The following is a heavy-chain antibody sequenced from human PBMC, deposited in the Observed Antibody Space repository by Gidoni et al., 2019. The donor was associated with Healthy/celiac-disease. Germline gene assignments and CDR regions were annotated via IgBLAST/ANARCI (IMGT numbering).Heavy chain of an antibody. Sequence: QVQLVQSGAEVKKPGSSVKVSCTASGGTFSSYAISWVRQAPGQGLGWMGGIIPIFGTANYAQKFQGRVTITADESTSTAYMELSSLRSEDTAVYYCARDGDFWSGYYSHEFDYWGQGTLVTVSS. CDR2: IIPIFGTA. CDR3: ARDGDFWSGYYSHEFDY. D-gene: IGHD3-3*01. CDR1: GGTFSSYA. J-gene: IGHJ4*02. V-gene: IGHV1-69*01.